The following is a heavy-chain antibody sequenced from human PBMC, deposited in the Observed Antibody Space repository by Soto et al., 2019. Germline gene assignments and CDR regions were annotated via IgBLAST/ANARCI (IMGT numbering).Heavy chain of an antibody. Sequence: PSETLSLTCTVSGGSFSSYYWSWIRQPAGKGLEWIGRIYTSGGTNYNPSLKSRVTMSVDMSKNQFSLTLSSVTAADTAVYYCARSYYYGSGSYYMPYFYGMDVWGQGTTVTV. CDR2: IYTSGGT. CDR1: GGSFSSYY. D-gene: IGHD3-10*01. CDR3: ARSYYYGSGSYYMPYFYGMDV. J-gene: IGHJ6*02. V-gene: IGHV4-4*07.